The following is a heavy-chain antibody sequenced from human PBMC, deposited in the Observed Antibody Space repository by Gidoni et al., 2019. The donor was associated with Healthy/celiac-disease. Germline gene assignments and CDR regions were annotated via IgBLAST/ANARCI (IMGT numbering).Heavy chain of an antibody. CDR2: IRSKAYGGTT. J-gene: IGHJ3*02. D-gene: IGHD3-16*01. Sequence: EVQLVESGGGLVKPGRSLRLSCTASGFTFGDYAMSWFRQAPGKGLEWVGFIRSKAYGGTTEYAASVKGRFTISRDDSKSIAYLQMNSLKTEDTAVYYCTRDGKRGDTRLAFDIWGQGTMVTVSS. CDR3: TRDGKRGDTRLAFDI. V-gene: IGHV3-49*05. CDR1: GFTFGDYA.